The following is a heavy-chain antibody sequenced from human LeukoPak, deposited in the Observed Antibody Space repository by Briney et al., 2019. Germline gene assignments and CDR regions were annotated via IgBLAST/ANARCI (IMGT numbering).Heavy chain of an antibody. Sequence: SETLSLTCTVSGGSISSGDYYWSWTRQPPGKGLEWIGYIYYSGSTYYNPSLKSRVTISVDTSKNQFSLKLSSVTAADTAVYYCARVGLWFGEGDYWGQGTLVTVSS. CDR2: IYYSGST. CDR1: GGSISSGDYY. J-gene: IGHJ4*02. CDR3: ARVGLWFGEGDY. V-gene: IGHV4-30-4*01. D-gene: IGHD3-10*01.